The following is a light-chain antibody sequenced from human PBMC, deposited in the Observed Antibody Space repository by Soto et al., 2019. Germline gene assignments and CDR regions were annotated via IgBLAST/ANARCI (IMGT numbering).Light chain of an antibody. V-gene: IGKV1-5*01. Sequence: DIQMTQSPSTLSASVGDRVTITCRASQSISSWLAWYQQKPGKAPKLLIYDASSLESGVPSRFSGRRSGTEFTLTIAGLQPEDFATYSCQQYESYSPLTFGGGTKVDIK. CDR3: QQYESYSPLT. J-gene: IGKJ4*01. CDR1: QSISSW. CDR2: DAS.